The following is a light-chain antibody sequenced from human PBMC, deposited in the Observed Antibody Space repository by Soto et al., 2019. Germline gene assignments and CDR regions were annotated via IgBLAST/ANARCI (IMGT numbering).Light chain of an antibody. CDR2: EVS. CDR1: SSDVGSYNL. Sequence: QSVLTQPASVSGSPGQSITISCTGTSSDVGSYNLVSWYQQHPGKAPKLMIYEVSKRPSGVSNRFSGSKSGNTASLTISGLQAEDDADYYCCSYAGSSTFPYVFGTGTKVTVL. J-gene: IGLJ1*01. V-gene: IGLV2-23*02. CDR3: CSYAGSSTFPYV.